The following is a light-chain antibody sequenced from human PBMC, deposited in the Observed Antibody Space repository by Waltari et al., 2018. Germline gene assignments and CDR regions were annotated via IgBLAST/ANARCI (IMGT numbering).Light chain of an antibody. CDR2: RND. J-gene: IGLJ3*02. V-gene: IGLV1-47*01. CDR3: AAWDNSLSGWV. CDR1: SANIGHNY. Sequence: QSVLTQPPSASGTPGQRVTISCSGISANIGHNYAFWYPQLPGTAPKLLIYRNDQRPAGVPGRFSGSKSVTSASLAIGGLRSEDEADYHCAAWDNSLSGWVFGEGTKLTVL.